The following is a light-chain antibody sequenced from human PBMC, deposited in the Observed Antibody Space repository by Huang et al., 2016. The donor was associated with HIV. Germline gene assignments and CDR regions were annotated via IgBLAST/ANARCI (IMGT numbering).Light chain of an antibody. CDR1: QSVNTN. V-gene: IGKV3-15*01. J-gene: IGKJ2*01. CDR2: AAS. CDR3: QQYNKWPPEYT. Sequence: VMMSQSPATLAASPGERVTLSCGASQSVNTNLAWYQPKPGQPPSLLIYAASSRAPGVPARFAGSGSGTEFTLTIDSLQSDDFAVYYCQQYNKWPPEYTFGQGTRLEIK.